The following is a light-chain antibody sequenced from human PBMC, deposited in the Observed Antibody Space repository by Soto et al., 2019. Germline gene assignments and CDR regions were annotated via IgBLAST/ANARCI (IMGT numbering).Light chain of an antibody. CDR1: QSISRR. CDR2: KAS. V-gene: IGKV1-5*03. CDR3: QQYNSYSRTWT. J-gene: IGKJ1*01. Sequence: DIQMTQCPSTLSASVGDRCTTTFWGVQSISRRLAWYQQKPGKAPKLLIYKASSLESGVPSRFSGSGSGTEFTLTISSLQPDDFATYYCQQYNSYSRTWTFGQGTKVDI.